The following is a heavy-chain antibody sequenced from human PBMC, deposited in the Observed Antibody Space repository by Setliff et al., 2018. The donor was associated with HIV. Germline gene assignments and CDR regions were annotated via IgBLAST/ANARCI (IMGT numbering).Heavy chain of an antibody. J-gene: IGHJ6*03. D-gene: IGHD3-9*01. CDR3: ARSLGLTGMDV. Sequence: SETLSLTCAVYGGTFSDYSWTWIRRPPGKGLEWIGEIHHSGRTEYNPSLTSRITMSVDSSKNQFSLRLTSVAAADTAVYYCARSLGLTGMDVWGKGTTVTVSS. CDR2: IHHSGRT. V-gene: IGHV4-34*01. CDR1: GGTFSDYS.